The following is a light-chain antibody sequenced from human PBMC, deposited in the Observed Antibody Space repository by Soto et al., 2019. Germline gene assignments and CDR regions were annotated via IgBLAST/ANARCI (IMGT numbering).Light chain of an antibody. V-gene: IGLV1-44*01. Sequence: QSVLTQPPSASGTPGQRVTISCSGGSSNIGSNTVNWYQQLSGTAPKLLIYSTNQRPSGVPDRFSGFKSGPSASLAISGLQXEDEADYYCAAWDGSLNGVLFGGGTKLTVL. CDR2: STN. CDR1: SSNIGSNT. J-gene: IGLJ2*01. CDR3: AAWDGSLNGVL.